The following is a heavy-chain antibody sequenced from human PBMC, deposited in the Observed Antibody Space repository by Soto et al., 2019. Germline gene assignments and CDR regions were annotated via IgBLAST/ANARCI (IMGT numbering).Heavy chain of an antibody. CDR1: GFTFSSYA. D-gene: IGHD3-3*01. J-gene: IGHJ4*02. V-gene: IGHV3-23*01. CDR2: ISGSGGST. Sequence: GGSLRLSCAASGFTFSSYAMRWVRQAPGKGLEWVSAISGSGGSTYFADSVKGRFTISRDNSKNTLYLQMNSLRAEDTAVYYCAKADDFWSGPTHYWGQGTLVTVSS. CDR3: AKADDFWSGPTHY.